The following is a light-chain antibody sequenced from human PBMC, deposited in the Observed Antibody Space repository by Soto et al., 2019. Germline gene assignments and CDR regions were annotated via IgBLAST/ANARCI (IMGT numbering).Light chain of an antibody. CDR1: QSVSSN. CDR2: GAS. Sequence: EIVMTQSPATLSVSPGERATLSCRASQSVSSNLVWYQQKPGQAPRLLIYGASTRATGIPARFSVSGSGTEFTLTIRSLQSKDFAVYYCQQYNNWPPWTFGQGTKVEIK. CDR3: QQYNNWPPWT. J-gene: IGKJ1*01. V-gene: IGKV3-15*01.